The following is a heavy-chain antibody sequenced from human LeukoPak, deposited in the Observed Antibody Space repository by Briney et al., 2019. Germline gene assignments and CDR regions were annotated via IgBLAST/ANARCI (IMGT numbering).Heavy chain of an antibody. D-gene: IGHD4-23*01. CDR2: IIPILGVA. Sequence: GSSVKVSCKASGGTFSSYAISWVRQAPGQGLEWMERIIPILGVANYAQKFQGRVTITADKSTSTAYMELSSLRSEDTAVYYCAREGTTVENYYYGMDVWGQGTTVTVSS. CDR1: GGTFSSYA. CDR3: AREGTTVENYYYGMDV. V-gene: IGHV1-69*04. J-gene: IGHJ6*02.